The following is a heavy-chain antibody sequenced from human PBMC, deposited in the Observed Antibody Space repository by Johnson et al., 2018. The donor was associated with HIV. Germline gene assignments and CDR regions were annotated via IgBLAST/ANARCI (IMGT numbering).Heavy chain of an antibody. CDR2: ISYDGSNK. J-gene: IGHJ3*02. CDR3: ARHFRDRPQGAAFDI. CDR1: GFTFSNYG. Sequence: QVQLVESGGGVVQPGRSVRLSCTASGFTFSNYGMHWVRQAPGKGLEWVAVISYDGSNKYYADSVKGRFTISRDNSKNTLYLQMNSLRAEDTAVYYCARHFRDRPQGAAFDIWCQGTMVTVSS. V-gene: IGHV3-30*19. D-gene: IGHD2/OR15-2a*01.